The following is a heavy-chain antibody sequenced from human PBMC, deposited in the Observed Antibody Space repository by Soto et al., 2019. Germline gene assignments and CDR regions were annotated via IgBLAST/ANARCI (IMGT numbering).Heavy chain of an antibody. CDR3: ARGGSVNLYFYL. Sequence: EVQLVESGGGLVQPGGSLRHSCAASGFTFSSYWMHWVRQAPGKGLVWVSRINSDGSSTSYPDPVKGRFTITRDNAKNTLYLQMNSLRAEDTAVYYCARGGSVNLYFYLWGSGTLVTVSS. CDR2: INSDGSST. CDR1: GFTFSSYW. V-gene: IGHV3-74*01. D-gene: IGHD1-26*01. J-gene: IGHJ2*01.